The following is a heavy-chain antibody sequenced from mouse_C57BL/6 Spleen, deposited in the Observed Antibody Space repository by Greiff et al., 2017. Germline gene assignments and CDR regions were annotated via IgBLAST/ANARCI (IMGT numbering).Heavy chain of an antibody. CDR2: FHPYNDDT. V-gene: IGHV1-47*01. D-gene: IGHD2-2*01. Sequence: QVQLQQSGAELVKPGASVKMSCKASGYTFTTYPIEWMKQNPGKSLEWIGNFHPYNDDTKYNEKFKGKATLTVDKSSSTVYLELSRLPSADSAVYASAKRMVTTGNYMDYWGQGTTLTVSS. CDR1: GYTFTTYP. CDR3: AKRMVTTGNYMDY. J-gene: IGHJ2*01.